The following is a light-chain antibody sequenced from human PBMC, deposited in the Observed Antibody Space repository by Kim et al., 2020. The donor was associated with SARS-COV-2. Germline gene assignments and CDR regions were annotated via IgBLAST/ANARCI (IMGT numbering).Light chain of an antibody. CDR2: AAS. J-gene: IGKJ4*01. Sequence: DIQMTQSPSSLSASVGDRVTITCRASQYINNYLNWYQQKPGKAPKLLIYAASNLQSGVPPRFSGSGSGTDFTLTISSLQPEDFATYYCQQNDSFPQTFGGGTKVDIK. CDR1: QYINNY. V-gene: IGKV1-16*01. CDR3: QQNDSFPQT.